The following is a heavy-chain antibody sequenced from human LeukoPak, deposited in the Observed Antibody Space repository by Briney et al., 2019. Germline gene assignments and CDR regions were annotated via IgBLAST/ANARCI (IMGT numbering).Heavy chain of an antibody. D-gene: IGHD6-19*01. CDR1: GFTFSSYW. Sequence: PGGSLRLSCAASGFTFSSYWMSWVRQAPGKGLEWVANIKQDGSEKYYVDSVKGRFTISRDNAKNSLYLQMNSLRAEDTAVYYCARAGGWLGLHDAFDIWGQGTMVTVSS. J-gene: IGHJ3*02. CDR3: ARAGGWLGLHDAFDI. V-gene: IGHV3-7*01. CDR2: IKQDGSEK.